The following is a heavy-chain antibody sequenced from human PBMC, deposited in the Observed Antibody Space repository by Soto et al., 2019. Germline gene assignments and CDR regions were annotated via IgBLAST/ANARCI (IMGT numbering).Heavy chain of an antibody. Sequence: GGSLRLSCAASGFTFSSYCMHWVRQAPGKGLEWVAVIWYEGSNKYYADSVKGRFTISRDNSKNTLYLQMNSLRAEDTAVYYCARTPTIFGVVTQTLYYMDVWGKGTTVTVSS. D-gene: IGHD3-3*01. J-gene: IGHJ6*03. CDR3: ARTPTIFGVVTQTLYYMDV. CDR1: GFTFSSYC. CDR2: IWYEGSNK. V-gene: IGHV3-33*01.